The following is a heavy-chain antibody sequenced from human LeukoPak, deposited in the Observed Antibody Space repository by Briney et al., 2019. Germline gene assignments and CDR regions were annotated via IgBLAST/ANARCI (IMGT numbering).Heavy chain of an antibody. V-gene: IGHV3-7*01. CDR2: IKQDGSEE. J-gene: IGHJ4*02. CDR3: ARVRVKSGCSYVYFFDY. Sequence: GGSLRLSCAASGFTFSSCWMSWVRQAPGKGLEWVANIKQDGSEEYYVDSVKGQFTISRDNAKNSLYLQMNSLSAEDTAVYYCARVRVKSGCSYVYFFDYWGQGTLVTVSS. CDR1: GFTFSSCW. D-gene: IGHD5-18*01.